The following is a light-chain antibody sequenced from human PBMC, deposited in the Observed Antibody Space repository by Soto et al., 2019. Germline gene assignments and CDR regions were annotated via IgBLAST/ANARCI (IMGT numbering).Light chain of an antibody. CDR1: SSDGGDNY. CDR2: EVT. CDR3: SAYAGSNTFV. Sequence: QSALAQPPSASGSPGQSATISCTGTSSDGGDNYVSWYQQHLGKAPKLIIYEVTPRPSGVPDRSAGSKSGNTASLTVSGLPADDEADYCCSAYAGSNTFVFGTGTKLTVL. V-gene: IGLV2-8*01. J-gene: IGLJ1*01.